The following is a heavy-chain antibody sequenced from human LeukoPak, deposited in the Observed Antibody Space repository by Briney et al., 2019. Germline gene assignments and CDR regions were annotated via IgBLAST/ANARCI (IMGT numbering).Heavy chain of an antibody. CDR1: GGTFSSYA. CDR2: IIPIFGTA. D-gene: IGHD6-13*01. Sequence: GASVKVSCKASGGTFSSYAISWVRRAPGQGLEWMGGIIPIFGTANYAQKFQGRVTITADESTSTAYMELSSLRSEDTAVYYCARTSWGYSSSWYIGYWGQGTLVTVSS. CDR3: ARTSWGYSSSWYIGY. V-gene: IGHV1-69*13. J-gene: IGHJ4*02.